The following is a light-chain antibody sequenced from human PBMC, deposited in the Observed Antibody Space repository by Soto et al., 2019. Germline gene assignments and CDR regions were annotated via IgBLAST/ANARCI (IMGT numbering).Light chain of an antibody. V-gene: IGLV2-14*01. Sequence: QSVLTQPPSASGTPGQRVTISCSGSSSNIGSNIVNWYQQHPGKAPKLMIYEVSNRPSGVSNRFSGSKSGNTASLTISGLQAEDEADYYCSSYTSSSTYVFGTGTKV. CDR2: EVS. CDR3: SSYTSSSTYV. CDR1: SSNIGSNI. J-gene: IGLJ1*01.